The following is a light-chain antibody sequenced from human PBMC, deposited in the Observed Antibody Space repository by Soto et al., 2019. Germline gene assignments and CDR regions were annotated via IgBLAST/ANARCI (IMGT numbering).Light chain of an antibody. J-gene: IGLJ3*02. CDR3: FLSYSGAWV. CDR2: DTS. CDR1: TGPVTSGHY. V-gene: IGLV7-46*01. Sequence: QTVVTQEPSLTVSPGGTVTLTCDSSTGPVTSGHYPYWLQQKPGQAPRTLISDTSIKYPWTPARFSGSLLGGKAALTLSGAQPEDEADYYCFLSYSGAWVFGGGTKLTVL.